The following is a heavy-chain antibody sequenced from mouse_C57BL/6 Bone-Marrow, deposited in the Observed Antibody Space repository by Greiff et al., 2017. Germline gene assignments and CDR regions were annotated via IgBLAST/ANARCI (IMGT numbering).Heavy chain of an antibody. Sequence: QVQLQQPGAELVKPGASVKMSCKASGYTFTSYWITWLKQRPGQGLAWIGDIYPSSGRTNYNETFKSKGILTVDTSSNTAYMKLSSLTSEDSAVFYCARSSRHEQGIDYWGQGTALTVSS. CDR2: IYPSSGRT. CDR1: GYTFTSYW. J-gene: IGHJ2*01. V-gene: IGHV1-55*01. CDR3: ARSSRHEQGIDY.